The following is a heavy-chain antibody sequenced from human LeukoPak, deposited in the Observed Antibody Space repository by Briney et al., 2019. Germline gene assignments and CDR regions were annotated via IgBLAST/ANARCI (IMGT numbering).Heavy chain of an antibody. D-gene: IGHD6-13*01. V-gene: IGHV3-23*01. CDR2: ISGSGGRT. CDR3: AKKGIAAAGPNYFDY. Sequence: GGSLRLSCAASGFTFSSNAMSWDRQAPGKGLEWVSAISGSGGRTYYADSVKGRFTISRDNSKNTLYLQMNSLRAEDTAVYYCAKKGIAAAGPNYFDYWGQGTLVTVSS. J-gene: IGHJ4*02. CDR1: GFTFSSNA.